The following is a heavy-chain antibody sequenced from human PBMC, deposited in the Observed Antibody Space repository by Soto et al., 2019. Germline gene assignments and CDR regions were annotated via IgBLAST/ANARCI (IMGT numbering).Heavy chain of an antibody. CDR1: GGSISSGYYY. V-gene: IGHV4-30-4*01. CDR2: IYYSGNT. CDR3: ARQQVPLQNSSSWYVGDSYYGMYG. J-gene: IGHJ6*01. Sequence: PSETMSLTCSVSGGSISSGYYYWSWIRQPPGKGLEWIGNIYYSGNTYYNPSLKSRLIISIDTSKNQFSLKVGSVTAADTAVYYCARQQVPLQNSSSWYVGDSYYGMYGWGKGSTVTVSS. D-gene: IGHD6-13*01.